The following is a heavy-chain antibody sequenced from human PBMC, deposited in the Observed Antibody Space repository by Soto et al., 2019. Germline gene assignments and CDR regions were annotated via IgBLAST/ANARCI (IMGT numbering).Heavy chain of an antibody. V-gene: IGHV3-72*01. D-gene: IGHD1-1*01. J-gene: IGHJ3*02. CDR1: GFTFSDYY. CDR2: IRNKVNGYTT. CDR3: ARGKGTTWTDHALDI. Sequence: GGSLRLSCAASGFTFSDYYMDWARQAPGKGLEWVGRIRNKVNGYTTEYAASVNGRSTISRDDSKNSLYLQINSLETEDTAVYYCARGKGTTWTDHALDICGQGTMVTVSS.